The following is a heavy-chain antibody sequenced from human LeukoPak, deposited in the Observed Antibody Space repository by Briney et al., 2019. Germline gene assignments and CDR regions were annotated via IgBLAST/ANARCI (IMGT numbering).Heavy chain of an antibody. CDR1: GYTFTTYD. D-gene: IGHD6-13*01. CDR2: MNPNSGNT. Sequence: ASVKVSCKASGYTFTTYDINWVRQATGQGLEWMGWMNPNSGNTGYAQKFQGRVTMTRNTSINTAYMELSSLRSEDTAVYYCAFSSNWFYNFGYWGQGTLVTVSS. CDR3: AFSSNWFYNFGY. J-gene: IGHJ4*02. V-gene: IGHV1-8*01.